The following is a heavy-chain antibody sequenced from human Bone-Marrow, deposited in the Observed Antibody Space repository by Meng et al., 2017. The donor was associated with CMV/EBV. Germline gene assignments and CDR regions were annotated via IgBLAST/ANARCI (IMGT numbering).Heavy chain of an antibody. J-gene: IGHJ6*02. D-gene: IGHD3-3*01. Sequence: GSLRLSCTVSRDSVSTHNYFWGWVRQPPGKGLVWIGSFSEGGNTYYSPSLKGRVTISTSKNQFSLKLRSVTAADTAVYYCVGLLEWFIGVDYYFNGVDVWGQGTTVTFSS. CDR1: RDSVSTHNYF. CDR2: FSEGGNT. V-gene: IGHV4-39*01. CDR3: VGLLEWFIGVDYYFNGVDV.